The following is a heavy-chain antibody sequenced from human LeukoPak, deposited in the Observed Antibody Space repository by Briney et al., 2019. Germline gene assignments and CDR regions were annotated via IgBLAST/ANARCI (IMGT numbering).Heavy chain of an antibody. CDR2: ISGSGGST. V-gene: IGHV3-23*01. D-gene: IGHD3-9*01. CDR1: GFTFSSYG. CDR3: AKSSDYDILTGYPADY. J-gene: IGHJ4*02. Sequence: PGGSLRLSCAASGFTFSSYGMSWVRQAPGKGLEWVSAISGSGGSTFYADSVKGRFTISRDNSKNTLYLQMNSLRAEDTAIYYCAKSSDYDILTGYPADYWGQGTLVTVSS.